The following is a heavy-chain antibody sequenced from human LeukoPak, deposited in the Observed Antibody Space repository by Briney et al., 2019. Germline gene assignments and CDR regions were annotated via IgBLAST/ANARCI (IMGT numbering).Heavy chain of an antibody. D-gene: IGHD3-10*01. CDR1: GGSINSYY. J-gene: IGHJ4*02. Sequence: SETLSLTCTVSGGSINSYYWSWIRQPPGKRLEWIAYMYFDGSSNYNPSLKGRVTIFLDTPKNQLSLKLTSVTPADTAVYYCARGQGFGEDWGQGTLVNVSS. CDR2: MYFDGSS. CDR3: ARGQGFGED. V-gene: IGHV4-59*01.